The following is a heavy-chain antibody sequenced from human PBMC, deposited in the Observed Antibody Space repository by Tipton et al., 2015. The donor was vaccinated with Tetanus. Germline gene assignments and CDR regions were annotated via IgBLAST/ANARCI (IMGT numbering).Heavy chain of an antibody. J-gene: IGHJ5*02. V-gene: IGHV3-48*02. CDR2: ISSSGTTM. D-gene: IGHD6-25*01. CDR3: VSFAAS. CDR1: GFNFKTLG. Sequence: SLRLSCAASGFNFKTLGINWVRQAPGKGLEWISYISSSGTTMYYADSVKGRFTISRDNAKNSLFLQMNSLRDEDTAVYYCVSFAASWGQGTLVTVSS.